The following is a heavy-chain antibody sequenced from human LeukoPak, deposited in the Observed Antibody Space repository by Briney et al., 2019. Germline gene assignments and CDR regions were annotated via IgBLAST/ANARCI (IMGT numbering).Heavy chain of an antibody. J-gene: IGHJ4*02. D-gene: IGHD4-17*01. CDR1: GFTFDDYA. V-gene: IGHV3-43*02. CDR2: ISGDGGST. Sequence: GGSLRLSCAASGFTFDDYAMHWVRQAPGKGLEWVSLISGDGGSTYYADSVKGRFTISRDNSKNSLYLQMNSLRTEDTALCYCAKDMAVTMSDYWGQGTLVTVSS. CDR3: AKDMAVTMSDY.